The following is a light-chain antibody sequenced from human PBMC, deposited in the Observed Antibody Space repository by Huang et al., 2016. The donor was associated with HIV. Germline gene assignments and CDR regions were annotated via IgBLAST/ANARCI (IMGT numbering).Light chain of an antibody. CDR3: QQYNNWPWT. V-gene: IGKV3-15*01. CDR2: GAS. CDR1: QSVSSN. Sequence: EKVMTQSPATLSVSPVERATLSCRASQSVSSNLAWYQQKPGQAPRLLMYGASTRATGIPARFSGSGSGTEFTLTISSLQSEDFAVYYCQQYNNWPWTFGQGTKVEIK. J-gene: IGKJ1*01.